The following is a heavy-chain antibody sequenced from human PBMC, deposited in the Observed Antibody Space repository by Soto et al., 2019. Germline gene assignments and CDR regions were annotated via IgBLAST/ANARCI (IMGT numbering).Heavy chain of an antibody. CDR1: GYSFTSYW. CDR3: ARGRDSSGYYYVVAAFDI. Sequence: PGESLKISCKGSGYSFTSYWIGWVRQMPGKGLEWMGIIYPGDSDTRYSPSFQGQVTISADKSISTAYLQWSSLKASDTAMYYCARGRDSSGYYYVVAAFDIWGQGTMVTVSS. CDR2: IYPGDSDT. J-gene: IGHJ3*02. D-gene: IGHD3-22*01. V-gene: IGHV5-51*01.